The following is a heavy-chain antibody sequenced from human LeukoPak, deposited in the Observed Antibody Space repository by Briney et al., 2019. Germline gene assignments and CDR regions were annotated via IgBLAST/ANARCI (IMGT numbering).Heavy chain of an antibody. Sequence: SETLSLTCTVSGGPVSSGSYYWSWFRQPPGKGLEWIGYIYNTGSTSYNSSLKSRVTISVDTSKNQLSLKLSSVTAADTAVYYCARENWGSYGLCWGQGTLVTVSS. CDR1: GGPVSSGSYY. CDR2: IYNTGST. D-gene: IGHD1-26*01. V-gene: IGHV4-61*01. J-gene: IGHJ4*02. CDR3: ARENWGSYGLC.